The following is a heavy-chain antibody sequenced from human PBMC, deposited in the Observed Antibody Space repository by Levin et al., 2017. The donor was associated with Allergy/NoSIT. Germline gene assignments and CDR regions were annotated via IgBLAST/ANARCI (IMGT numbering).Heavy chain of an antibody. Sequence: GGSLRLSCKGSGYSFTSYWISWVRQMPGKGLEWMGRIDPSDSYTNYSPSFQGHVTISADKSISTAYLQWSSLKASDTAMYYCARGGRYSSSWYADDAFDSWGQGTMVTVSS. D-gene: IGHD6-13*01. J-gene: IGHJ3*02. CDR1: GYSFTSYW. CDR2: IDPSDSYT. V-gene: IGHV5-10-1*01. CDR3: ARGGRYSSSWYADDAFDS.